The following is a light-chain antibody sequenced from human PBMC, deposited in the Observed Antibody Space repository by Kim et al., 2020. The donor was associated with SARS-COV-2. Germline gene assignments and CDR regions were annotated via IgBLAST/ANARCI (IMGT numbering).Light chain of an antibody. Sequence: SPGQTARITCSGDALPKHYAYWYQQKPGQAPVLVIYKDNERPSGIPERFSGSSSGTTVTLTISGVQAEDEADYYCQSADSSGIYQVFGGGTQLTVL. CDR3: QSADSSGIYQV. CDR1: ALPKHY. J-gene: IGLJ3*02. CDR2: KDN. V-gene: IGLV3-25*03.